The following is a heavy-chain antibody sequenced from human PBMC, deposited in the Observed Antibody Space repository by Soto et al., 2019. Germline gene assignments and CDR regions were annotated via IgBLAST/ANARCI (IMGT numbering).Heavy chain of an antibody. V-gene: IGHV3-74*01. J-gene: IGHJ6*03. Sequence: GGSLRLSCAASGFTFSYHWMHWVRHAPGKGLVWVSRINSDGTSTSNGDSVKGRFTNSRDNAKNTRYLHMNCLRAENTAVYYCSRGRPSYSNSVYYYYYMDVWGKGTTVTVSS. CDR1: GFTFSYHW. CDR2: INSDGTST. D-gene: IGHD4-4*01. CDR3: SRGRPSYSNSVYYYYYMDV.